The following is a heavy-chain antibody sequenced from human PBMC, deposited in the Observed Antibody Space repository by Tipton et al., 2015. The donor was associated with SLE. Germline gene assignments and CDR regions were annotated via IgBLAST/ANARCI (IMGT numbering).Heavy chain of an antibody. CDR2: ISGSGGST. V-gene: IGHV3-23*01. CDR1: GFTFSSYA. D-gene: IGHD1-26*01. J-gene: IGHJ4*02. Sequence: GSLRLSCAASGFTFSSYAMSWVRQAPGKGLEWVSAISGSGGSTYYADSVKGRFTISRDNAKNSLYLQMNSLRAEDTAVYYCARDLSRGWELLPAFDYWGQGTLVTVSS. CDR3: ARDLSRGWELLPAFDY.